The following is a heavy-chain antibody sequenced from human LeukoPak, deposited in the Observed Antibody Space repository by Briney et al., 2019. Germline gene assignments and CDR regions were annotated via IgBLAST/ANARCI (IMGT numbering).Heavy chain of an antibody. V-gene: IGHV4-39*01. J-gene: IGHJ4*02. CDR2: IYYSGST. D-gene: IGHD3-3*01. Sequence: PSETLSLTCTVSGGSVSSGTYYWSWIRQPPGKGLEWIGSIYYSGSTYYNPSLKSRVTISVDTSKNQFSLKLSSVTAADTAVYYCARHSARLRFLEWLPDFDYWGQGTLVTVSS. CDR1: GGSVSSGTYY. CDR3: ARHSARLRFLEWLPDFDY.